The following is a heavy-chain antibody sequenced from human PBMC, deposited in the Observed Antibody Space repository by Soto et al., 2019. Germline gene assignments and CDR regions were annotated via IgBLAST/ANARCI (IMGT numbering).Heavy chain of an antibody. Sequence: EVQLVESGGGLVQPGGSLRLSCAASGFTFSDYWMHWVRQVPGKGLEWVSRIKRDGGTANYADSVKGRFTISRDNAKNTLYLEMNSLRVEDTADYYCARGVNNYYYQGVWGKGTTVTVSS. V-gene: IGHV3-74*01. D-gene: IGHD3-3*01. CDR2: IKRDGGTA. CDR3: ARGVNNYYYQGV. J-gene: IGHJ6*03. CDR1: GFTFSDYW.